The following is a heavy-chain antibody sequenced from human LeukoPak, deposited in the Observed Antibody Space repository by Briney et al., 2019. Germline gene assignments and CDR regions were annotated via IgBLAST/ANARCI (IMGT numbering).Heavy chain of an antibody. CDR1: GGSISSYY. Sequence: SETLSLTCSVSGGSISSYYWSWIRQPPGKGLERIGYIYYSGSTNYNPSLKSRVTISVDTSKNQFSLKLSSVTAADTAVYYCARATQMVYWTREYYMDVWGKGTTVTVSS. D-gene: IGHD2-8*01. CDR3: ARATQMVYWTREYYMDV. V-gene: IGHV4-59*01. J-gene: IGHJ6*03. CDR2: IYYSGST.